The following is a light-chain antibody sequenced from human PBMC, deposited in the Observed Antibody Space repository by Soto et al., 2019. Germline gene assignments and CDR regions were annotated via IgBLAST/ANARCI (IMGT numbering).Light chain of an antibody. CDR2: DAS. CDR3: QHFHDLPFT. CDR1: QDISNY. V-gene: IGKV1-33*01. Sequence: DIQMTQSPSSLSASVGDRVTITCQASQDISNYLNWYQQKPGKAPKLLIYDASNLETGVPSRFSGSGSGTDFTFTISSLQPEDIATYYCQHFHDLPFTFGPGTKVDFK. J-gene: IGKJ3*01.